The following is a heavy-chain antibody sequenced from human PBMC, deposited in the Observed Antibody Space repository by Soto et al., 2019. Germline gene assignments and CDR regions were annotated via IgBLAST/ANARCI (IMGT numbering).Heavy chain of an antibody. Sequence: QVQLVQSGAEVKKPGSSVKVSCKASGGTFSSYAISWVRQAPGQGLEWMGGIIPIFGTANYAQKFQGRVTITADESTSTAYMELSSLRSEDTAVYYCARERKASSPNLGYGMDVWGQGTTVTVSS. V-gene: IGHV1-69*01. CDR2: IIPIFGTA. D-gene: IGHD6-13*01. J-gene: IGHJ6*02. CDR1: GGTFSSYA. CDR3: ARERKASSPNLGYGMDV.